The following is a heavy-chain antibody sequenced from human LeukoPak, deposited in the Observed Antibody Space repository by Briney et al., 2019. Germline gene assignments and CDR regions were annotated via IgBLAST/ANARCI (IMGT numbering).Heavy chain of an antibody. D-gene: IGHD3-3*01. V-gene: IGHV4-39*01. Sequence: SETLSLTCTVSGGSISSSSYYWGWIRQPPGKGLEWIGSIYYSGSTYYNPSHKSRVTISVDTSKNQFSLKLSSVTAADTAVYYCARGGHLKRVYYDFWSGYYPIHYFDYWGQGTLVTVSS. CDR1: GGSISSSSYY. CDR2: IYYSGST. J-gene: IGHJ4*02. CDR3: ARGGHLKRVYYDFWSGYYPIHYFDY.